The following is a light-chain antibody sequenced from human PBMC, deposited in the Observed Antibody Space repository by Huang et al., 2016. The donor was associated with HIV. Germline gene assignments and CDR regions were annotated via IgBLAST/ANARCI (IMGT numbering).Light chain of an antibody. J-gene: IGKJ4*01. Sequence: DIVMTQSPDSLAVSLDERATITCKSSQSVFYRSNKNNYLAWYQQKPGQPPRLLIYLAYARESGVPERFNGSGSGTDFTFTISIVQAEDVAVYYCQKYYKTPLTFGGGTKVEIK. V-gene: IGKV4-1*01. CDR2: LAY. CDR3: QKYYKTPLT. CDR1: QSVFYRSNKNNY.